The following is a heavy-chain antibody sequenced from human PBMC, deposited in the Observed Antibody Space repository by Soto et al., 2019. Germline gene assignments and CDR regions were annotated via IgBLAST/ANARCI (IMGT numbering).Heavy chain of an antibody. CDR2: IYYSGSS. CDR1: GDSMTDYY. D-gene: IGHD5-12*01. J-gene: IGHJ4*02. V-gene: IGHV4-59*01. CDR3: ARGGGYGTGVLVV. Sequence: PSETLSLTCTVAGDSMTDYYWSWIRQPPGKGLEWIGYIYYSGSSNYNPSLESRVTISLDTSKNQFSLKLTSVTAEDTAVYYCARGGGYGTGVLVVWGQGTLVTVSS.